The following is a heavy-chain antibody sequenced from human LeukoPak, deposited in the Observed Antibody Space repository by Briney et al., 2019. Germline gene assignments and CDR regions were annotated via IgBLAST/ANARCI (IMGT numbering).Heavy chain of an antibody. CDR3: ARTGRYYDILTGYYTNYYSDY. CDR1: GGSISSGGYY. D-gene: IGHD3-9*01. J-gene: IGHJ4*02. V-gene: IGHV4-31*03. CDR2: IYYSGST. Sequence: PSETLSLTCTVSGGSISSGGYYWSWIRQHPGKGLEWIGYIYYSGSTYYNPSLKSRVTISVDTSKNQFSLKLSSVTAADTAVYYCARTGRYYDILTGYYTNYYSDYWGQGTLVTVSS.